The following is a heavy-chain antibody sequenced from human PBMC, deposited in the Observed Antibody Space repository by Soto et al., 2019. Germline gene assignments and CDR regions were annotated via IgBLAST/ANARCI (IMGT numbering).Heavy chain of an antibody. CDR2: IMPIFGTA. Sequence: QVQLVQSGAEVRKPGSSVRVSCKASGGSFNRHTISWVRQAPGQGLEWMGGIMPIFGTANHAQKFQARVTIIADESTSTVYMVLSSLRSDDTAIYYCARGWGYDSTDYYYAYWGQGTLVIVSS. CDR1: GGSFNRHT. CDR3: ARGWGYDSTDYYYAY. D-gene: IGHD3-22*01. V-gene: IGHV1-69*01. J-gene: IGHJ4*02.